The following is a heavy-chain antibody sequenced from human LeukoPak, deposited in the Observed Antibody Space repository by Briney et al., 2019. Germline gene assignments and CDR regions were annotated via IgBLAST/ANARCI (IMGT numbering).Heavy chain of an antibody. D-gene: IGHD6-19*01. Sequence: GASVKVSCKASRYTFTTYDINWVRQASGQGLEWMGWMNPNSGNTGYAQKFQGRVTMTRNTSTTTAYMELNSLRSEDTAVYYCASEQWLKREGVYYYYGVAVWGQGTTVTVSS. CDR3: ASEQWLKREGVYYYYGVAV. J-gene: IGHJ6*02. CDR1: RYTFTTYD. V-gene: IGHV1-8*01. CDR2: MNPNSGNT.